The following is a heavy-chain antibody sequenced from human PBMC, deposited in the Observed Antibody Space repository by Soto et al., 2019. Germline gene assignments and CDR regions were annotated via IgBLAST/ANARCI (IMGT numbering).Heavy chain of an antibody. CDR1: GFTFSTFA. CDR2: ISSSSSYI. Sequence: PGGSLRLSCAASGFTFSTFAMNWVLQAPEKGLEWVSSISSSSSYIYYADSVKGRFTISRDNAKNSLYLQMNSLRAEDTAVYYCAREGFIDAFDIWGQGTMVTVSS. CDR3: AREGFIDAFDI. V-gene: IGHV3-21*01. J-gene: IGHJ3*02.